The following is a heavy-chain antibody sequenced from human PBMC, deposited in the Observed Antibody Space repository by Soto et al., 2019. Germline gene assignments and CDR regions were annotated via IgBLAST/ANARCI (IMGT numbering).Heavy chain of an antibody. V-gene: IGHV1-69*06. CDR3: ARFKLGRAARPEPPDY. Sequence: QVQLAQSGAEVKKPGSSVKVSCKASGGTFSSYAISWVRQAPGQGLEWMGGIIPIFGTANYAQKFQGRVTITADKSTSTAYMELSSLRSEDTAVYYCARFKLGRAARPEPPDYWGQGTLVTVSS. J-gene: IGHJ4*02. D-gene: IGHD6-6*01. CDR1: GGTFSSYA. CDR2: IIPIFGTA.